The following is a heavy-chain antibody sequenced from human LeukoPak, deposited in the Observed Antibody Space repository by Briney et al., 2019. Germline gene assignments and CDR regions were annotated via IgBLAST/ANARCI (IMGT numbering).Heavy chain of an antibody. J-gene: IGHJ2*01. CDR1: GDVFTTYW. V-gene: IGHV5-51*01. Sequence: GESLKISCKGAGDVFTTYWIGWVRQMPGKGLEWMGIIDPGDSDTRYSPSFQGQVTISVGKSISTAYLQSDLLEASDTAMYYCSKAGSHWYFDLWGRGTLVTVSS. D-gene: IGHD6-13*01. CDR2: IDPGDSDT. CDR3: SKAGSHWYFDL.